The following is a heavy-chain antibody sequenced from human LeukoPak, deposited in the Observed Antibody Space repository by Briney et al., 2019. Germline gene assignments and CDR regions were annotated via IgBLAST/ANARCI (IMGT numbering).Heavy chain of an antibody. CDR3: AKDRYCSGGSCSSDFDY. V-gene: IGHV3-30*04. D-gene: IGHD2-15*01. CDR1: GFTFSSYA. CDR2: ISYDGSNK. Sequence: GGSLRLSCAASGFTFSSYAMHWVRQAPGKGLEWVAVISYDGSNKYYADSVKGRFTISRDNSKNTLYLQMNSLRAGDTAVYYCAKDRYCSGGSCSSDFDYWGQGTLVTVTS. J-gene: IGHJ4*02.